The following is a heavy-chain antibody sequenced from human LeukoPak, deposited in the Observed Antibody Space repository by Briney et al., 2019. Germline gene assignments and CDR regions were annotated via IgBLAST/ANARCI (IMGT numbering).Heavy chain of an antibody. Sequence: SETLSLTCAVYGGSFSGYYWSWIRQPPGKGLEWIGEINHSGSTNYNPSLKSRVTISVDTSKNQFSLKLSSATAADTAVYYCARAPKPRTDYDFWSGYYREARYFDYWGQGTLVTVSS. V-gene: IGHV4-34*01. CDR3: ARAPKPRTDYDFWSGYYREARYFDY. D-gene: IGHD3-3*01. CDR2: INHSGST. CDR1: GGSFSGYY. J-gene: IGHJ4*02.